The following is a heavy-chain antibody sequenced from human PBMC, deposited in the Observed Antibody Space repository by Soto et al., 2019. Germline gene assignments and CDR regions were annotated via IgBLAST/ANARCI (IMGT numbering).Heavy chain of an antibody. CDR2: ISSNGGST. J-gene: IGHJ4*02. Sequence: GGSLRLSCAASGFTLSNAWMNWVRQAPGKGLEYVSAISSNGGSTYYANSVKGRFTISRDNSKNTLYLQMGSLRAEDMAVYYCARGFGWLDYWGQGTLVTVSS. CDR3: ARGFGWLDY. V-gene: IGHV3-64*01. CDR1: GFTLSNAW. D-gene: IGHD6-19*01.